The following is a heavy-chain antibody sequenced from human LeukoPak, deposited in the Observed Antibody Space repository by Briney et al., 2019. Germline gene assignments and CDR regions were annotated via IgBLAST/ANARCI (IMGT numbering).Heavy chain of an antibody. D-gene: IGHD6-13*01. V-gene: IGHV3-20*04. J-gene: IGHJ6*03. CDR2: INWNGGST. CDR1: GFAFSIYW. CDR3: ARGYSSSWFKIYYYYYYMDV. Sequence: PGGSLRLSCAASGFAFSIYWMYWVRQAPGKGLEWVSGINWNGGSTGYADSVKGRFTISRDNAKNSLYLQMNSLRAEDTALYYCARGYSSSWFKIYYYYYYMDVWGKGTTVTVSS.